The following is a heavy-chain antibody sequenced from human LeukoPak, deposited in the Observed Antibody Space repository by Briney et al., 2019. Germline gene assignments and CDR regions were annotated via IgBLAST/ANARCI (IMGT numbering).Heavy chain of an antibody. CDR1: GGSISSSNSY. CDR3: ARDIRDGYLGY. D-gene: IGHD5-24*01. V-gene: IGHV4-39*07. J-gene: IGHJ4*02. CDR2: IYTSGST. Sequence: SETLSLTCTVSGGSISSSNSYWGWIRQPPGKGLEWIGRIYTSGSTNYNPSLKSRVTMSVDTSKNQFSLKLSSVTAADTAVYYCARDIRDGYLGYWGQGTLVTVSS.